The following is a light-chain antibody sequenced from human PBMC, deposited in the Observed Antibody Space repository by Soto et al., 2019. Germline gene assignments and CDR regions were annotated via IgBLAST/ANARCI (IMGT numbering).Light chain of an antibody. CDR1: QGIGTY. CDR3: QQVNSHPLT. J-gene: IGKJ4*01. V-gene: IGKV1-9*01. CDR2: AAS. Sequence: DIQLTQSSSFLSASVGDRVTITCRASQGIGTYVAWYQQKPRTAPNLLIYAASTLQSGVPSRFSGSGSGTEFTLTISSLQPEDFATYYCQQVNSHPLTFGGGTKV.